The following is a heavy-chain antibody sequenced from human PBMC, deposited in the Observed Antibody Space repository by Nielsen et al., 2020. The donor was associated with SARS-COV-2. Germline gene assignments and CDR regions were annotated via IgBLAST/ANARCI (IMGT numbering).Heavy chain of an antibody. CDR1: GFTFSSYG. Sequence: GESLKISCAASGFTFSSYGMHWVRQAPGKGLEWVAVISYDGSNKYYADSVKGRFTISRDNSKNTLYLQMNSLRAEDTAVYYCARTPHYYDSSGFAFDIWGQGTMVTVSS. D-gene: IGHD3-22*01. V-gene: IGHV3-30*19. CDR2: ISYDGSNK. CDR3: ARTPHYYDSSGFAFDI. J-gene: IGHJ3*02.